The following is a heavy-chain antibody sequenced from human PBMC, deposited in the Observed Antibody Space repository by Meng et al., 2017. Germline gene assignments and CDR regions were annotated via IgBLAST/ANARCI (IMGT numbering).Heavy chain of an antibody. CDR3: AHFDY. Sequence: QVQLVESGGGVVQPGRSLRLSCAASGFTFSSYAMHWVRQAPGKGLEWVAVISYDGSNKYYADSVKGRFTISRGNSKNTLYLQMNSLRAEDTAVYYCAHFDYWGQGTLVTVSS. J-gene: IGHJ4*02. CDR1: GFTFSSYA. V-gene: IGHV3-30*01. CDR2: ISYDGSNK.